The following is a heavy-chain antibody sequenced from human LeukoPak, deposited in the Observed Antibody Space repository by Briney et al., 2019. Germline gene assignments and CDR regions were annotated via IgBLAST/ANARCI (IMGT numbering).Heavy chain of an antibody. V-gene: IGHV3-23*01. CDR2: ISGSGGST. J-gene: IGHJ4*02. D-gene: IGHD3-3*01. CDR1: GFTFSSYE. CDR3: AADPTYYDFWSGPG. Sequence: GGSLRLSCAASGFTFSSYEMNWVRQAPGKGLEWVSAISGSGGSTYYADSVKGRFTISRDNSKNTLYLQMNSLRAEDTAVYYCAADPTYYDFWSGPGWGQGTLVTVSS.